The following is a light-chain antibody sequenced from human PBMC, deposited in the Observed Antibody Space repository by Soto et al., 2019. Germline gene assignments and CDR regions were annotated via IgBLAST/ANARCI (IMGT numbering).Light chain of an antibody. Sequence: QSVLTQPPSASGTPGQRVTISCSGSSSNIGSSYVHWYQQLPGTAPKLLIYSNGLRPSGVPGRFSSSKSGTSASLAISGLRSEDEADYYCAAWDESLSGWVFGGGTKLTVL. CDR3: AAWDESLSGWV. CDR2: SNG. J-gene: IGLJ3*02. CDR1: SSNIGSSY. V-gene: IGLV1-47*02.